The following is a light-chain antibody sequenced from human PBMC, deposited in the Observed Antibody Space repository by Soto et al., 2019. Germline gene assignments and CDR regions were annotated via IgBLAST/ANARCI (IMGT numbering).Light chain of an antibody. J-gene: IGKJ4*01. CDR2: DAS. CDR3: QQRCDWPLT. V-gene: IGKV3-11*01. Sequence: EIVLTQSPATLSLSPGERATLSCRASQSVSSQLAWYQQKPGQAPRLLIYDASNRATGIPARFSGGGSATDFTLTISSLEPEDFAVYYCQQRCDWPLTFGGGTKVDIK. CDR1: QSVSSQ.